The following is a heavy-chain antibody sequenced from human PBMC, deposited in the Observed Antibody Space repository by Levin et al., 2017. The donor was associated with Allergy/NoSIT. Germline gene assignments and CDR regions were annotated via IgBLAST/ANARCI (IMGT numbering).Heavy chain of an antibody. Sequence: RSSETLSLTCTVSRGSVSSSSYCWAWIRQPPGTGLEWIATIYSTGRTYFNPSLKSRVTISTDTSKNEFSLKMNSVTAADTAVYYCASPPSSSWFYFAYWGQGSLVTVSS. D-gene: IGHD6-13*01. V-gene: IGHV4-39*01. CDR3: ASPPSSSWFYFAY. CDR1: RGSVSSSSYC. CDR2: IYSTGRT. J-gene: IGHJ4*02.